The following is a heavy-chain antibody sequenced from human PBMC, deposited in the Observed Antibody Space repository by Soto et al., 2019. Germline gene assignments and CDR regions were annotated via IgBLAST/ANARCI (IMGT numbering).Heavy chain of an antibody. D-gene: IGHD4-17*01. CDR1: GFTFSSYA. CDR2: ISYDGSNK. Sequence: GGSLRLSCAASGFTFSSYAMHWVRQAPGKGLEWVAVISYDGSNKYYADSVKGRFTISRDNSKNTLYLQMNSLRAEDTAVYYCARDQSLNNDYGDYGLGYYYGMDVWGQGTTVTVSS. J-gene: IGHJ6*02. V-gene: IGHV3-30-3*01. CDR3: ARDQSLNNDYGDYGLGYYYGMDV.